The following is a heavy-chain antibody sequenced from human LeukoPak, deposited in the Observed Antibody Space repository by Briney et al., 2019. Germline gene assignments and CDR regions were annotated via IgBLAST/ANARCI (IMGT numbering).Heavy chain of an antibody. V-gene: IGHV3-53*05. CDR1: GFTVSSNY. CDR3: AKGGAATYPPYYYYGMDV. J-gene: IGHJ6*02. Sequence: GGSLRLSCAASGFTVSSNYMSWVRQAPGKGLEWVSVIYSGGSTYYADFVKGRFTISRDNSKNTLSLQMNSLRAEDTAVHYCAKGGAATYPPYYYYGMDVWGQGTTVTVSS. CDR2: IYSGGST. D-gene: IGHD1-26*01.